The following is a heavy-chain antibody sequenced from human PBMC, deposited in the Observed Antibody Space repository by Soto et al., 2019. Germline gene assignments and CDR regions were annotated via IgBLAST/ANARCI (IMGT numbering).Heavy chain of an antibody. CDR2: ISYDGSNK. CDR1: GFTFSSYA. J-gene: IGHJ4*02. D-gene: IGHD3-10*01. CDR3: AKGPLPISITLWFDY. Sequence: QVQLVESGGGVVQPGRSLRLSCAASGFTFSSYAMHWVRQAPGKGLEWVAVISYDGSNKYYADSVKGRFTISRDNSKNTLYLQMNSLRAEYTAVYYCAKGPLPISITLWFDYWGQGTLVTVSS. V-gene: IGHV3-30-3*01.